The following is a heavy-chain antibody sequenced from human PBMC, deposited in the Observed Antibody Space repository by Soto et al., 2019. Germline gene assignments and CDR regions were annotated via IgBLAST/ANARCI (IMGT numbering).Heavy chain of an antibody. D-gene: IGHD3-16*02. Sequence: EVQLLESGGGLVQPGGSLRLSCAASGFTFSSYAMSWVRQAPGKGLEWVSAISGSGGSTYYADSVKGRFTISRDNSKNTLYLKMNSLRAEDTAVYYCAKARGDYIWGSYRYGPSFDYWGQGTLVTVSS. CDR2: ISGSGGST. CDR1: GFTFSSYA. V-gene: IGHV3-23*01. J-gene: IGHJ4*02. CDR3: AKARGDYIWGSYRYGPSFDY.